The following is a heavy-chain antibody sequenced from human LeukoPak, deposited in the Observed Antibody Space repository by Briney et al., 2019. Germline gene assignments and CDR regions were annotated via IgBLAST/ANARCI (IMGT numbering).Heavy chain of an antibody. J-gene: IGHJ4*02. D-gene: IGHD3-22*01. V-gene: IGHV4-59*01. CDR3: ARGFSYDNSGYYSRVFGY. CDR1: GGSINSYY. CDR2: IYYSGST. Sequence: PSETLSLTCTVSGGSINSYYWSWIRQPPGKGLEWIGYIYYSGSTNYNPSLKSRVTISLDTSKNQFSLKLSSVTAADTAVYYCARGFSYDNSGYYSRVFGYWGQGTLVTVSS.